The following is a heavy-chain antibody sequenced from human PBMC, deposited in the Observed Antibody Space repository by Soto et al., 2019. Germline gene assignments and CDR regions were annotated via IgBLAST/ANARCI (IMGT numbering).Heavy chain of an antibody. D-gene: IGHD6-6*01. J-gene: IGHJ4*02. CDR1: GFTFGDYA. Sequence: PGGSLRLSCTASGFTFGDYAMSWFRQAPGKGLEWVGFIRSKAYGGTTEYAASVKGRFTISRDDSKSIAYLQMNSLKTEDTAVYYCTRDRGSSPLYYFDYWGQGTLVTVSS. CDR3: TRDRGSSPLYYFDY. V-gene: IGHV3-49*03. CDR2: IRSKAYGGTT.